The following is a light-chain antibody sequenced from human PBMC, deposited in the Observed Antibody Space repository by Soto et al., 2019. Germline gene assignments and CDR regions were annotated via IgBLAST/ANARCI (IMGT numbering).Light chain of an antibody. CDR1: SSDVGGYNY. CDR3: QSYDSSLSSHVV. CDR2: EVS. J-gene: IGLJ2*01. V-gene: IGLV2-14*01. Sequence: QSALTQPASVSGSPGQSITISCTGTSSDVGGYNYVSWYQQHPGKAPKLMIYEVSNRPSGVSNRFSGSKSGNTASLTISGLQAEDEADYYCQSYDSSLSSHVVFGGGTKVTVL.